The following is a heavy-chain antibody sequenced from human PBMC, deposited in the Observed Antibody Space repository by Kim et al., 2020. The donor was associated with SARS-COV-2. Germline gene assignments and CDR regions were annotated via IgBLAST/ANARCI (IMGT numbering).Heavy chain of an antibody. CDR1: GFTFSNYW. Sequence: GGSLRLSCAASGFTFSNYWMHWVRQAPGKGLVWVSRINTDGSITSYADSVKGRITISRDNAKNTLYLQMNSLRAEDTAMYYCARRIVVAAYWYFDLWGRGTLVTVSS. CDR3: ARRIVVAAYWYFDL. CDR2: INTDGSIT. J-gene: IGHJ2*01. D-gene: IGHD6-19*01. V-gene: IGHV3-74*01.